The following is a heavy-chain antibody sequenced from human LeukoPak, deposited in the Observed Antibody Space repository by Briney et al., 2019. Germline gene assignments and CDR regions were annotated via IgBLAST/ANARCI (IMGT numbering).Heavy chain of an antibody. CDR2: IYYTGIT. V-gene: IGHV4-59*01. Sequence: SETLSLTCSVSGGSITNYHWTWIRQPPGKGLEWIGSIYYTGITNYSPSLKSRVIISVATSRNQFSLKLTSVTAADTAVYYCARITYHYCPSTNCCNWFDPWGQGTLVTVSS. CDR1: GGSITNYH. CDR3: ARITYHYCPSTNCCNWFDP. D-gene: IGHD2-2*01. J-gene: IGHJ5*02.